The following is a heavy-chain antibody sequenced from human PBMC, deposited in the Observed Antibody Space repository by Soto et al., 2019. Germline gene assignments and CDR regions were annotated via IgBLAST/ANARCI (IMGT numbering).Heavy chain of an antibody. CDR2: ISYDGSNK. V-gene: IGHV3-30-3*01. Sequence: LSCAASGFTLSSYDMHWVRYAPAKCLEWVAVISYDGSNKYYADSVKGRFTISRANSKNTLYLQADRLTARDTAVYYRAREGGRVWYVDYWGQGTLVTVSS. CDR1: GFTLSSYD. CDR3: AREGGRVWYVDY. J-gene: IGHJ4*02. D-gene: IGHD6-19*01.